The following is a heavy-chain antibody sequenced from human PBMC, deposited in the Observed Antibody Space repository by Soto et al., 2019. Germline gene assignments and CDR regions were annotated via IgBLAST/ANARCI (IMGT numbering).Heavy chain of an antibody. Sequence: SETLSLTCTVSGGSISSYYWTWIRQPPGKELEWIGYINYSGSTKYNPSLKSRVTISVDTSKNQFSLKLSSVTAADTAVYYCARDQGFIPYWGQGTLVTVSS. D-gene: IGHD2-21*01. CDR1: GGSISSYY. V-gene: IGHV4-59*01. CDR2: INYSGST. CDR3: ARDQGFIPY. J-gene: IGHJ4*02.